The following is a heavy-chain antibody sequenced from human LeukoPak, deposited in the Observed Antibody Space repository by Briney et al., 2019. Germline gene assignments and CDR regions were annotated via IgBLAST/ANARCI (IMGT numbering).Heavy chain of an antibody. CDR2: ISGSGGST. CDR1: GFTFSNYA. V-gene: IGHV3-23*01. Sequence: GGCLRLSCAASGFTFSNYAMNWVRQAPGKGLEWVSGISGSGGSTYYADSVKGRFTISRDNSKNTLYLQMNSLRANDTAVYYCANSLGTLAGPSDYWGQGTLVTVSS. CDR3: ANSLGTLAGPSDY. J-gene: IGHJ4*02. D-gene: IGHD6-19*01.